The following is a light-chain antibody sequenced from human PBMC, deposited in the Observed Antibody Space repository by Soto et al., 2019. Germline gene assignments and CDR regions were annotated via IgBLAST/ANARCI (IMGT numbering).Light chain of an antibody. Sequence: EIVLTQSPATLSLSPGERATLSCRASQNVANYLDWYQQKPGQAPRLLIYESSNRATGIAARFSGSGSGTEFTLTISSLQSEDFAVYYCQQYNKWPWTFGQGTKVDIK. CDR3: QQYNKWPWT. V-gene: IGKV3D-15*01. J-gene: IGKJ1*01. CDR1: QNVANY. CDR2: ESS.